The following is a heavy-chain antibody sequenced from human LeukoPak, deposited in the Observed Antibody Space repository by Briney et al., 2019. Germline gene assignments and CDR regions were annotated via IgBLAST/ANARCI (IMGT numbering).Heavy chain of an antibody. Sequence: GGSLRLSCAASGFTFSSYSMNWVRQAPGKGLEWVSSISSSSSYIYYADSVKGRFTISRDNAKNSLYLQMHSLRAEDTAVYYCARHYGSGSYYVDFWGQGTLVTVSS. CDR1: GFTFSSYS. D-gene: IGHD3-10*01. J-gene: IGHJ4*02. V-gene: IGHV3-21*04. CDR2: ISSSSSYI. CDR3: ARHYGSGSYYVDF.